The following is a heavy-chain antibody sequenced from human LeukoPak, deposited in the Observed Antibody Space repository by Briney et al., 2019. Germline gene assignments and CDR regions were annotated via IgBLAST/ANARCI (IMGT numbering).Heavy chain of an antibody. V-gene: IGHV3-23*01. CDR2: ISGSGGST. CDR3: AKVTYPTRRITMVRGVIAYFDY. D-gene: IGHD3-10*01. CDR1: GFTFGSYA. J-gene: IGHJ4*02. Sequence: PGGSLRLSCAASGFTFGSYAMSWVRQAPGKGLEWVSAISGSGGSTYYADSVKGRFTISRDNSKNTLYLQMNSLRAEDTAVYYCAKVTYPTRRITMVRGVIAYFDYWGQGTLVTVSS.